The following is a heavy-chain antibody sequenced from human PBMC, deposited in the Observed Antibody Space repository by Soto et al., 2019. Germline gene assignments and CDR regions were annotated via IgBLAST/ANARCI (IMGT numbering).Heavy chain of an antibody. D-gene: IGHD1-26*01. V-gene: IGHV5-51*01. CDR3: ARLVGASTALTGFEY. CDR2: IYPDDSAT. CDR1: GYSFRSYW. Sequence: EVQLVQSGAEVKQPGESLKISCEGSGYSFRSYWIGWVREIPGKGLEWMGVIYPDDSATRYGPSFQGQVTIAADKSINTAYLQLSSLKASDTAIYYCARLVGASTALTGFEYWGQGTLVTVSS. J-gene: IGHJ4*02.